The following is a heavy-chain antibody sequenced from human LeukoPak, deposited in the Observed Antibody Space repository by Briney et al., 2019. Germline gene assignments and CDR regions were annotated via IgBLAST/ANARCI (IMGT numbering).Heavy chain of an antibody. Sequence: SVKVSCKASGGTFSSYAISWVRQAPGQGLEWMGGIIPIFGTANYAQKFQGRVTITADESTSTAYMELSSLRSEDTAVYYCASLNSIPYYYYGMDVWGQGTTVTVSS. CDR2: IIPIFGTA. V-gene: IGHV1-69*01. CDR1: GGTFSSYA. CDR3: ASLNSIPYYYYGMDV. D-gene: IGHD4-23*01. J-gene: IGHJ6*02.